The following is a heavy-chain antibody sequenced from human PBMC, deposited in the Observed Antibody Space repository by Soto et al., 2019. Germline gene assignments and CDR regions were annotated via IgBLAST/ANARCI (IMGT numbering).Heavy chain of an antibody. CDR1: GFTFSSYS. CDR2: ISSSSSTI. D-gene: IGHD2-2*01. J-gene: IGHJ6*03. CDR3: ARDSRSRKYCSSTSCYSDPYYYYYYMDV. Sequence: EVQLVESGGGLVQPGGSLRLSCAASGFTFSSYSMNWVRQAPGKGLEWVSYISSSSSTIYYADSVKGRFTISRDNAKNSLYLQMNSLRDEDTAVYYCARDSRSRKYCSSTSCYSDPYYYYYYMDVWGKGTTVTVSS. V-gene: IGHV3-48*02.